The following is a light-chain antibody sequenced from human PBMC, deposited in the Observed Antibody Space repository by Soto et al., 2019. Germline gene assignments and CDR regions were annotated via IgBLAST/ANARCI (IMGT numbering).Light chain of an antibody. Sequence: DFQMTQSPSTLSASVGDRVTITCRASQNIRSRLAWFQQKPGKAPKLLIYDASSLESGVPQRFSGSGSGTEFTLTTSRLQNADFSTSYCQHYHSYWTFGQGTKVDIK. CDR1: QNIRSR. CDR2: DAS. CDR3: QHYHSYWT. V-gene: IGKV1-5*01. J-gene: IGKJ1*01.